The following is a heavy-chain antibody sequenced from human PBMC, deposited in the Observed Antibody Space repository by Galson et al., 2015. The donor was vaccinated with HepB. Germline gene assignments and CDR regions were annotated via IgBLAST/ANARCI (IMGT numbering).Heavy chain of an antibody. Sequence: SLRLSCAASKFTLSNYWMFWVRRAPGKGLEWVANINGLDSEKYYVESVKGRFTNSRDNAKNSVYLQMNSLRAEETAVYYCAGSGYDSDLDYWGQGTLVTVSS. CDR1: KFTLSNYW. CDR2: INGLDSEK. J-gene: IGHJ4*02. V-gene: IGHV3-7*01. D-gene: IGHD3-9*01. CDR3: AGSGYDSDLDY.